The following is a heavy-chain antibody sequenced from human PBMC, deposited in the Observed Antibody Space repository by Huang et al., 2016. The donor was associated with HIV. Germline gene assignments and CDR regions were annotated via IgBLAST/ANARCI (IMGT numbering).Heavy chain of an antibody. Sequence: QLQLQESGPGLVKPSETLSLTCSVSGQSISSNTVYWGWTRQPPGKGLEWIASIHYSTTTYDNPPLMNQVPTPVDAPKGQFSLKVRSVTAADTAVYYCVRHGMVVGATYLTWGQGTLVTVSS. D-gene: IGHD1-26*01. CDR2: IHYSTTT. CDR1: GQSISSNTVY. J-gene: IGHJ5*02. CDR3: VRHGMVVGATYLT. V-gene: IGHV4-39*01.